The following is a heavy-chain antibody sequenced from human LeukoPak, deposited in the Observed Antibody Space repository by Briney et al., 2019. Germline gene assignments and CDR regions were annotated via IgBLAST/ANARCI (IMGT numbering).Heavy chain of an antibody. Sequence: GGSLRLSCAASGFTFSSYSMNWVRQAPGKGLEWVSSISSSSSYIYYADSVKGRFTISRDNAKNSLYLQMNSLRAEDTAVYYCARARPQTYYYDSSGYNWFDPWGQGTLVTVSS. D-gene: IGHD3-22*01. CDR1: GFTFSSYS. CDR3: ARARPQTYYYDSSGYNWFDP. CDR2: ISSSSSYI. J-gene: IGHJ5*02. V-gene: IGHV3-21*01.